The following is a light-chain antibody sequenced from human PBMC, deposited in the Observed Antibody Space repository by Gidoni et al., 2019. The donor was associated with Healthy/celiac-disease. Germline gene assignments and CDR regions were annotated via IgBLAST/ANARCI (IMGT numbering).Light chain of an antibody. CDR2: AAS. J-gene: IGKJ3*01. V-gene: IGKV1-39*01. CDR1: QSISSY. CDR3: QQSYSTPQCGL. Sequence: DIQMTQSPSSLSASVGDRVTNTCRASQSISSYLNWYQQKPGKAPKLLIYAASSLQSGVPSRFSGSGSGTDFTLTISSLQPEDFATYYCQQSYSTPQCGLFGPGTKVDIK.